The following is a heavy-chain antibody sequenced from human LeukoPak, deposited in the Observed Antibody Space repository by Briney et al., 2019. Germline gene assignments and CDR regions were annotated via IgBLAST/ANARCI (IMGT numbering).Heavy chain of an antibody. CDR3: ARDREAAAGTYWFDP. V-gene: IGHV3-20*01. CDR2: INWNGGST. CDR1: GFTFDDYG. J-gene: IGHJ5*02. D-gene: IGHD6-13*01. Sequence: GGFLRLSCAASGFTFDDYGMSWVRQAPGKGLEWVSGINWNGGSTGYADSVKGRFTISRDNAKNSLYLQMNSLRAEDTALYHCARDREAAAGTYWFDPWGQGTLVTVSS.